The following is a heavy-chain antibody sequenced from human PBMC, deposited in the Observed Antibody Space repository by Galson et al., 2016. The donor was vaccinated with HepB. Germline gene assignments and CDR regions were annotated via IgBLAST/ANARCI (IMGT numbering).Heavy chain of an antibody. Sequence: SVKVSCKASGYTFTKYGITWVRQAPGQGLEWMGWSSAYIGNINYSPKFQARVTMTTDTSATTAYMELNSLRSDDTAVYYCARGGDSSSGFCDYWGQGTLVSVSS. CDR2: SSAYIGNI. CDR3: ARGGDSSSGFCDY. J-gene: IGHJ4*02. V-gene: IGHV1-18*04. CDR1: GYTFTKYG. D-gene: IGHD3-22*01.